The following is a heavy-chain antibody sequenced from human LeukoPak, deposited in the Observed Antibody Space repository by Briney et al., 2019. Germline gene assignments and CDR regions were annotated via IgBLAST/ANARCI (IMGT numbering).Heavy chain of an antibody. CDR3: ARLTQYQELDY. V-gene: IGHV4-31*03. CDR1: GGSISSGGYY. D-gene: IGHD2-2*01. Sequence: SETLSLTCTVSGGSISSGGYYWSWIRQHPGKGLEWIEYIYYSGSSHYNPSLKSRVTIAADTSKNQFSLKLSSVTAAATAVYYCARLTQYQELDYWGQGTLVTVSS. J-gene: IGHJ4*02. CDR2: IYYSGSS.